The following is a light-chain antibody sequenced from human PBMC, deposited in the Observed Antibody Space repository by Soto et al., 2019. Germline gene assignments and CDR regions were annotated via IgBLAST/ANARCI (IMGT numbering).Light chain of an antibody. CDR1: QSVSSN. CDR2: GAS. Sequence: EIVMPQSPATLSVSPGERATLSCRASQSVSSNLAWYQQKPGQAPRLLIYGASTRATGIPARFSGSGSVTEFTLTISSLQSEDFAVYYCQQYNNWPWTFGQGTKVEIK. J-gene: IGKJ1*01. CDR3: QQYNNWPWT. V-gene: IGKV3-15*01.